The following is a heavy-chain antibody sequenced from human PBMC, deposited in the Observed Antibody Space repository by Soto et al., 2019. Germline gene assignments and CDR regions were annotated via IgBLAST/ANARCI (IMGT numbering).Heavy chain of an antibody. CDR1: GGSFSGYY. Sequence: QVRLQQWGTGLLKSSETLSLTCAVYGGSFSGYYWSWLRQPPGKGLEWIGEITHSGSPNYNPSLKSRVTISVDTSKNQFSLKMTSVTAADTAVYYCATANWSHHYFDPWGQGTLVTVSS. J-gene: IGHJ5*02. D-gene: IGHD1-1*01. CDR3: ATANWSHHYFDP. CDR2: ITHSGSP. V-gene: IGHV4-34*01.